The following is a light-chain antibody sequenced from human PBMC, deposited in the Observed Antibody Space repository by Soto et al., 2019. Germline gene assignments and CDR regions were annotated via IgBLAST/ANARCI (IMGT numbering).Light chain of an antibody. V-gene: IGKV3D-15*01. CDR2: GAS. Sequence: ETVMTQSPATLSVSPGERATLSCRASQSVRTKVAWYQQTPGQAPRPLIYGASSRAAGIPARFSGSVSGTEFTLTISSLQSEESAGSYCQQYNTWPAEITFGQGTRLENK. CDR1: QSVRTK. J-gene: IGKJ5*01. CDR3: QQYNTWPAEIT.